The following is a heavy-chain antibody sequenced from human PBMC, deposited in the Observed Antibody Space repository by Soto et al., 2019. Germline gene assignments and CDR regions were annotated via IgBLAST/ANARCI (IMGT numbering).Heavy chain of an antibody. J-gene: IGHJ6*02. CDR2: IYPGDSDT. CDR3: ARGGEYQLLSPAYDYYYGMDV. CDR1: GYSFTSYW. Sequence: GESLKISCKGSGYSFTSYWIGWVRQMPGKGLEWMWIIYPGDSDTRYSPSFQGQVTISADKSISTAYLQWSSLKASYTAMYYCARGGEYQLLSPAYDYYYGMDVWGQGTTVTVSS. V-gene: IGHV5-51*01. D-gene: IGHD2-2*01.